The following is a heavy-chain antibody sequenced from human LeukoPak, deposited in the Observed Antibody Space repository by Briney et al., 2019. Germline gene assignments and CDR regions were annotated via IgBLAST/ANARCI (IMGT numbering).Heavy chain of an antibody. V-gene: IGHV5-51*01. J-gene: IGHJ4*02. D-gene: IGHD2-8*02. CDR1: GYSFTSYW. Sequence: GESLKISCKGSGYSFTSYWIGWVRQMPGKGLEWMGIIYPGDSDTRYSPSFQGQVTISADKSISTAYLQWSSLKASDTAMCYRARHKGLTGGNADYWGQGTLVTVSS. CDR3: ARHKGLTGGNADY. CDR2: IYPGDSDT.